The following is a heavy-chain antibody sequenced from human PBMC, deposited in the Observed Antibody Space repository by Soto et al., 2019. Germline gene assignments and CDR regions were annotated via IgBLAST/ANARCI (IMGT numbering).Heavy chain of an antibody. Sequence: QVQLVQSGDEVNKSGASVKVSCKASGYTFSNYGVSWVRQAPGKGLEWMGWISGYNGLTAYAQNVQGRVTMTIDTPTRTVFMELTSLRSNDTAVYYCARDEGIRGFDSWGQGTLVTVSS. D-gene: IGHD2-21*01. CDR2: ISGYNGLT. CDR1: GYTFSNYG. CDR3: ARDEGIRGFDS. J-gene: IGHJ4*02. V-gene: IGHV1-18*04.